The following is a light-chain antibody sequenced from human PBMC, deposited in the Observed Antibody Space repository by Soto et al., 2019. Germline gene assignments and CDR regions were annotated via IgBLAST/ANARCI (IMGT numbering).Light chain of an antibody. CDR3: ETWDSNIPVV. J-gene: IGLJ2*01. V-gene: IGLV4-60*03. CDR1: SGHSTYI. CDR2: IERSGSY. Sequence: QAVLTQSSSASGSLGSSVKLTCTLNSGHSTYIIAWHQQQPGMAPRYLMKIERSGSYNKGSGVPDRFSGSSSGADRYLTISNLQSEDEADYYCETWDSNIPVVFGGGTKLTV.